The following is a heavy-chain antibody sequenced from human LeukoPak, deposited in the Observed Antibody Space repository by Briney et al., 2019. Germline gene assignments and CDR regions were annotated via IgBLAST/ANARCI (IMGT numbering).Heavy chain of an antibody. J-gene: IGHJ1*01. Sequence: PSETLSLTCAVYGGSFSGYYWSWIRQPPGKGLEWIGEINHSRSTNYNTSLKSRVTISVDTSKNQFSLKLSSVTAADTAVYYCARGPDPVVVPAATPAEYFQHWGQGTLVTVSS. CDR2: INHSRST. CDR1: GGSFSGYY. CDR3: ARGPDPVVVPAATPAEYFQH. V-gene: IGHV4-34*01. D-gene: IGHD2-2*01.